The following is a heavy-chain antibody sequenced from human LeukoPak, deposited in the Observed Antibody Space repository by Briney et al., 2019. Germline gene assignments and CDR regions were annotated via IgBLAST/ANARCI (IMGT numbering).Heavy chain of an antibody. D-gene: IGHD3-22*01. CDR2: IYHSGST. CDR1: GGSISSGGYS. J-gene: IGHJ4*02. CDR3: ASGYDSSGYYHDY. Sequence: SQTLSLTCAVSGGSISSGGYSWSWIRQPPGKGLEWIGYIYHSGSTNYNPSLKSRVTISVDTSKNQFSLKLSSVTAADTAVYYCASGYDSSGYYHDYWGQGTLVTVSS. V-gene: IGHV4-30-2*01.